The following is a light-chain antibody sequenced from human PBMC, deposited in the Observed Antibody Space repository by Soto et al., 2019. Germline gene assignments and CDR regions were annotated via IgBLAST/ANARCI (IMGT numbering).Light chain of an antibody. J-gene: IGLJ1*01. CDR1: SSDLAIYNY. CDR2: QVT. V-gene: IGLV2-14*01. Sequence: SGLTQPASVSGSAGQSITSSCTGTSSDLAIYNYVSWYQQQPGKAPKLMIYQVTNRPSGVSNRFSGSRSGNTASLTISGLQAEDEADYYCSSYTDSSNYVFGTGTKVTVL. CDR3: SSYTDSSNYV.